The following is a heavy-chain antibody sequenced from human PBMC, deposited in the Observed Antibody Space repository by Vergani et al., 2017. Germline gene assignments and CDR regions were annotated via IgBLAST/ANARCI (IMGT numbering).Heavy chain of an antibody. Sequence: VQLVESGGGLVKPGGSLRLSCAASGFTFSDFSMSWVRQAPGKGLEWVAFIGSSGPYINYADSVKGRFIISRDNTNNSLFLQLRSLRAEDAAVYYCARDCTSGGCAENYGMDVWGQGATVTVSS. V-gene: IGHV3-21*06. J-gene: IGHJ6*02. CDR2: IGSSGPYI. CDR3: ARDCTSGGCAENYGMDV. CDR1: GFTFSDFS. D-gene: IGHD2-8*01.